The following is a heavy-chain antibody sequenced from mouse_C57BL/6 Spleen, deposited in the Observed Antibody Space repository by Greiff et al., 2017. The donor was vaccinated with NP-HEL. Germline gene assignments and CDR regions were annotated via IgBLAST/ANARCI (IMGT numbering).Heavy chain of an antibody. CDR1: GFTFSDYG. Sequence: EVMLVESGGGLVQPGGSLKLSCAASGFTFSDYGMAWVRQAPRKGPEWVAFISNLAYSIYYADTVTGRFTISRENAKNTLYLEMSSLRSEDTAIYYCARQEGGSSYGWYFDVWGTGTTVTVSS. J-gene: IGHJ1*03. V-gene: IGHV5-15*04. D-gene: IGHD1-1*01. CDR3: ARQEGGSSYGWYFDV. CDR2: ISNLAYSI.